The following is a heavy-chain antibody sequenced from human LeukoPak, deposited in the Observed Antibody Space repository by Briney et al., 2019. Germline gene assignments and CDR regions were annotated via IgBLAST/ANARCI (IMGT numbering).Heavy chain of an antibody. D-gene: IGHD5-18*01. Sequence: GGSLRLSCEASGFTFRNSWMNWVRQAPGKGLEWVGRIKSRSNGGTTDYAAPVKGRFTISRDDSGNTLYLQMNSLTPEDTAVYYCSTEGYSYGYHSLDTWGQGARVTVSS. V-gene: IGHV3-15*01. CDR1: GFTFRNSW. CDR2: IKSRSNGGTT. CDR3: STEGYSYGYHSLDT. J-gene: IGHJ3*02.